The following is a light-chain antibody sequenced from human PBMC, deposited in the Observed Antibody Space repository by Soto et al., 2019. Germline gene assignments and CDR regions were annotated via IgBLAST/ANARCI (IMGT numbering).Light chain of an antibody. J-gene: IGKJ1*01. CDR1: QSISSW. CDR2: DTS. CDR3: QHYNSYSEA. V-gene: IGKV1-5*01. Sequence: DIQITHSPSTLSASVGDRVSITCRASQSISSWLAWYQQKPGKAPKLLIYDTSSLESGVPSRFSGSGSETEFTLTISSLQPDDFATYYCQHYNSYSEAFGQGTKVDIK.